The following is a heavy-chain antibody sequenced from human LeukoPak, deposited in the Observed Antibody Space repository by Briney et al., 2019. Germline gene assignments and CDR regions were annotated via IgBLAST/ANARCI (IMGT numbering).Heavy chain of an antibody. Sequence: GRSLRLSCAASGFTFSSYAMHWVRQTPGKGLEGVAVISYDGSNKYYADSVKGRFTISRDNSKNTLYLQMNSLRAEDTAVYYCARAGVVLWFGDFDYWGQGTLVTVSS. J-gene: IGHJ4*02. CDR3: ARAGVVLWFGDFDY. CDR1: GFTFSSYA. V-gene: IGHV3-30*04. CDR2: ISYDGSNK. D-gene: IGHD3-10*01.